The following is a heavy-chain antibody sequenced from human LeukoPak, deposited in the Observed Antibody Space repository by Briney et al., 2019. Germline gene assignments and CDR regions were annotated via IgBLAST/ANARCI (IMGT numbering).Heavy chain of an antibody. V-gene: IGHV3-53*01. CDR1: GFTVSSNY. CDR2: IYSGGST. Sequence: GGSLRLSCAASGFTVSSNYMSWVRQAPGKGLEWVSVIYSGGSTYYAGSVKGRFTISRDNSKNTLYLQMNSLRAEDTAVYYCAREGYYYYGMDVWGQGTTVTVSS. J-gene: IGHJ6*02. CDR3: AREGYYYYGMDV.